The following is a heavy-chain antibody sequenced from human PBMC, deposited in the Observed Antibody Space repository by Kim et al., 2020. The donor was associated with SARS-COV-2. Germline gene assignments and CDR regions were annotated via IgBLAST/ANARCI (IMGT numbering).Heavy chain of an antibody. Sequence: SETLSLTCTVSGGSISSYYWSWIRQPPGKGLEWIGYIYYSGSTNYNPSLKSRVTISVDTSKNQFSLKLSSVTAADTAVYYCARLGRGDYADAFDIWGQGT. V-gene: IGHV4-59*01. CDR1: GGSISSYY. CDR2: IYYSGST. D-gene: IGHD4-17*01. CDR3: ARLGRGDYADAFDI. J-gene: IGHJ3*02.